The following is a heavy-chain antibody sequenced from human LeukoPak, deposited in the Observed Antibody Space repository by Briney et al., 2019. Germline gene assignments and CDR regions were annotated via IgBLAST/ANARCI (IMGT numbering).Heavy chain of an antibody. J-gene: IGHJ3*02. CDR1: GFSLSAYW. V-gene: IGHV3-7*01. CDR3: ARDVNPSYGRPNYYDAFDM. D-gene: IGHD3-10*01. Sequence: GGSLRLSCGASGFSLSAYWMTWVRQVPGKGLEWVANMNQDGAKKYYVDSVKGRFTISRDNANNSLYLQMNSLRVEDTALYYCARDVNPSYGRPNYYDAFDMWGQGTMVTASS. CDR2: MNQDGAKK.